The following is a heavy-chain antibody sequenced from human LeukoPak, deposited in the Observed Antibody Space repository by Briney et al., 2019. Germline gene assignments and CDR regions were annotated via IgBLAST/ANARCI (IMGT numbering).Heavy chain of an antibody. CDR3: ARDRGGSSWPYYYYRMDV. CDR1: GGSISSYY. J-gene: IGHJ6*02. Sequence: PSETLSLTCTVSGGSISSYYWSWIRQPPGKGLEWIGYIYYSGSTNYNPSLKSRVTISVDTSKNQFSLKLSSVTAADTAVYYCARDRGGSSWPYYYYRMDVWGPGTTVTVSS. D-gene: IGHD6-13*01. V-gene: IGHV4-59*01. CDR2: IYYSGST.